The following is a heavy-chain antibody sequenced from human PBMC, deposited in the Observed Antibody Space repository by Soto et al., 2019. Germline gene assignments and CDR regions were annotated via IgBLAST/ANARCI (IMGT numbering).Heavy chain of an antibody. CDR1: GGSFSGYY. CDR2: INHSGST. J-gene: IGHJ4*02. Sequence: PSETLSLTCAVYGGSFSGYYWSWIRQPPGKGLEWIGEINHSGSTNYNPSLKSRVTISVDTSKNQFSLKLSSVTAADTAVYYCARGPVQLVVLYYWGQGTLVTVSS. V-gene: IGHV4-34*01. D-gene: IGHD6-6*01. CDR3: ARGPVQLVVLYY.